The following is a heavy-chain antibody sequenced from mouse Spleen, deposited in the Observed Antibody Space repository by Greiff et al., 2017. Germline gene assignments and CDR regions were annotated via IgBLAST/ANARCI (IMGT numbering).Heavy chain of an antibody. Sequence: QVQLQQSGAELVRPGASVTLSCKASGYTFTDYEMHWVKQTPVHGLEWIGAIDPETGGTAYNQKFKGKAILTADKSSSTAYMELRSLTSEDSAVYYCTRGGYGSSYDYWGQGTTLTVSS. CDR3: TRGGYGSSYDY. CDR2: IDPETGGT. D-gene: IGHD1-1*01. CDR1: GYTFTDYE. J-gene: IGHJ2*01. V-gene: IGHV1-15*01.